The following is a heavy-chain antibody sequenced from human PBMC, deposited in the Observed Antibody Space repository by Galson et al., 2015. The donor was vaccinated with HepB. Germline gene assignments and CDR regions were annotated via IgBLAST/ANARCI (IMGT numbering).Heavy chain of an antibody. CDR2: TYYRSKWYN. CDR1: GDSVSSNSAA. CDR3: ARDLRALSWVFDY. V-gene: IGHV6-1*01. Sequence: CAISGDSVSSNSAAWNWIRQSPSRGLEWLGRTYYRSKWYNDYTLSVKSRITINPDTSKNQFSLHLKSVTPEDTAVYYCARDLRALSWVFDYWGQGTLVTVSS. D-gene: IGHD2-15*01. J-gene: IGHJ4*02.